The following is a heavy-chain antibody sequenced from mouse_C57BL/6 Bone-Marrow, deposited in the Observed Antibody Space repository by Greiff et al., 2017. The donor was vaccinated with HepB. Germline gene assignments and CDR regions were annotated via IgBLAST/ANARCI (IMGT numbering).Heavy chain of an antibody. CDR3: ARDGSHYYAMDY. CDR2: IYPGSGNT. CDR1: GYSFTSYY. Sequence: QVHVKQSGPELVKPGASVKISCKASGYSFTSYYIHWVKQRPGQGLEWIGWIYPGSGNTKYNEKFKGKATLTADTSSSTAYMQLRSLTSEDSAVYYCARDGSHYYAMDYWGQGTSVTVSS. J-gene: IGHJ4*01. V-gene: IGHV1-66*01. D-gene: IGHD2-3*01.